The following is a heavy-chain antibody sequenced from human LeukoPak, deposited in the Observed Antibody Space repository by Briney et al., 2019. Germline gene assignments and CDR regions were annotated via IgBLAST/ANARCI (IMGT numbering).Heavy chain of an antibody. CDR1: GGSISSYY. D-gene: IGHD3-10*01. CDR2: FYYSGST. CDR3: ARAQGSGTLIDY. J-gene: IGHJ4*02. V-gene: IGHV4-59*01. Sequence: PSETLSLTCSVSGGSISSYYWGWIRQPPGKGLEWIGYFYYSGSTNYNPSLKSRVTISVDTSKNQFSLKLSSVTAADTAVYYCARAQGSGTLIDYWGQGTLVTVSS.